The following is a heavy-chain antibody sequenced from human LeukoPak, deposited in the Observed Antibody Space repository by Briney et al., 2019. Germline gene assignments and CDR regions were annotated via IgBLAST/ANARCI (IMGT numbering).Heavy chain of an antibody. V-gene: IGHV3-11*01. CDR3: VRSGILTGYFAY. J-gene: IGHJ4*02. CDR1: GFTFSDYY. Sequence: GGSLRLSCAASGFTFSDYYMSWIRQAPGRGLEWVSYISSSGSTKYYADSVKGRFTISRDNAKNSLFLQMNSLRAEDTALHYCVRSGILTGYFAYWGQGTLVTVSS. CDR2: ISSSGSTK. D-gene: IGHD3-9*01.